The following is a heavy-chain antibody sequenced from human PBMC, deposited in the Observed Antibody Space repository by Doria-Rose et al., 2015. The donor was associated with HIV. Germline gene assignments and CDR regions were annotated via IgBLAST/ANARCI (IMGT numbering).Heavy chain of an antibody. Sequence: RQPPGKGPEWIGYIYSSGSTHYNSSLKSRVTISIDTSKNQFSLKLSSVTAADTAVYYCARFRPSRGIYYSLDVWGKGTTVTVSS. V-gene: IGHV4-4*09. D-gene: IGHD3-10*01. CDR3: ARFRPSRGIYYSLDV. J-gene: IGHJ6*03. CDR2: IYSSGST.